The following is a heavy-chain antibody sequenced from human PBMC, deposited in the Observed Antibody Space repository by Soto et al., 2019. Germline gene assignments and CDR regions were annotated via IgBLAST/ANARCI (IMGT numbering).Heavy chain of an antibody. J-gene: IGHJ6*02. D-gene: IGHD6-6*01. Sequence: SETLSLTCAVYGGSFSGYYWSWIRQPPGKGLEWIGEINHSGRTNYNPSLKSRFTISVDQSKNQFSLKLSSVTAADTAVYYCAREGPIATPIGYYYYYGMDVWGQGTTVTVSS. CDR2: INHSGRT. V-gene: IGHV4-34*01. CDR3: AREGPIATPIGYYYYYGMDV. CDR1: GGSFSGYY.